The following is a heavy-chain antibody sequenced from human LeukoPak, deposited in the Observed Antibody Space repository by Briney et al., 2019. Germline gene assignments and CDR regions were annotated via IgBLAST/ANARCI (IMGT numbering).Heavy chain of an antibody. Sequence: PGGSLRLSCAASGYTFSSYWMSWVRQAPGKGLEWAANIKQDGNEEYYLDSVKGRFTISRDNAKNSLYLQMNSLRAEDTAVYYCARIPRGDGYTSGAFDIWGQGTMVTVSS. J-gene: IGHJ3*02. V-gene: IGHV3-7*01. D-gene: IGHD5-24*01. CDR1: GYTFSSYW. CDR2: IKQDGNEE. CDR3: ARIPRGDGYTSGAFDI.